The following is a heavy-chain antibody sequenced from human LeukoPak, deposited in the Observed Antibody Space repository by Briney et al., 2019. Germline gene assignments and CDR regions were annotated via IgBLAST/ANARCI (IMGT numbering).Heavy chain of an antibody. CDR3: ATHPYYYYYMDV. CDR1: GFTFSSYG. CDR2: LSASGGRT. Sequence: GGTLRLSCAASGFTFSSYGMSWVRQAPGKGLEWVSTLSASGGRTYYADSVKGRFTISRDNSKNTLYLQMNSLRAEDTAVYYCATHPYYYYYMDVWGKGTTVTVSS. J-gene: IGHJ6*03. V-gene: IGHV3-23*01.